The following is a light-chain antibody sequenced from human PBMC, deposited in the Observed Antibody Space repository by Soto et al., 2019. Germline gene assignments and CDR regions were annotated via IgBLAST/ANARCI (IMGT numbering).Light chain of an antibody. Sequence: QSVLTQPPSVSAAPGQKVTISCSGSNSNIGANSVSWYQHLPGTAPKVVIYDDDKRPSGIPDWFSGSKSGTSATLDITGLQIGDEADYYCGTWHSTLSVEWVFGGGTKLTVL. CDR2: DDD. V-gene: IGLV1-51*01. CDR1: NSNIGANS. CDR3: GTWHSTLSVEWV. J-gene: IGLJ3*02.